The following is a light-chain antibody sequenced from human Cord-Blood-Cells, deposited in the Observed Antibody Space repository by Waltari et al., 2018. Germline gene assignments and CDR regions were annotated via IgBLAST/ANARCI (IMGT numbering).Light chain of an antibody. CDR3: QSYDSSLSGSV. J-gene: IGLJ3*02. Sequence: QSVLTQPPSVSGAPGKRVTISCTGSRPNIGAGYDVHWYQQLPGTAPKLLIYGNSNRPSGVPDRFSGSKSGTSASLAITGLQAEDEADYYCQSYDSSLSGSVFGGGTKLTVL. CDR2: GNS. V-gene: IGLV1-40*01. CDR1: RPNIGAGYD.